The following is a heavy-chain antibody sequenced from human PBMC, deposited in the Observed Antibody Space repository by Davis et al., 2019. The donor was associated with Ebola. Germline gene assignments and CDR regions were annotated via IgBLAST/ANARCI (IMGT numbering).Heavy chain of an antibody. J-gene: IGHJ5*02. V-gene: IGHV4-30-4*01. CDR3: ARLLDWNYLVNWFDP. D-gene: IGHD1-7*01. Sequence: LRLSCTVSGGSINSGDYYWSWIRQPPGKGLELIGYIHYTGIPYYGPSLKSRVTMSVDTSKNQFSLKLTSITAADTAVYYCARLLDWNYLVNWFDPWGQGTLVTVSS. CDR1: GGSINSGDYY. CDR2: IHYTGIP.